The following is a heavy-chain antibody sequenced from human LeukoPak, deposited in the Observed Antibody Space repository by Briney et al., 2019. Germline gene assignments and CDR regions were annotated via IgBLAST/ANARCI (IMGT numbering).Heavy chain of an antibody. Sequence: GGSLRLSCAASGFTFSSYAMTWVRQAPGEGLEWVSAISGTDGTTYCADSVKGRFTISRDNSKNTLYLQMNSLRAEDTALYYCAKALYDSGAYSFDYWGQGTLVTVSS. J-gene: IGHJ4*02. CDR1: GFTFSSYA. CDR3: AKALYDSGAYSFDY. D-gene: IGHD3-22*01. CDR2: ISGTDGTT. V-gene: IGHV3-23*01.